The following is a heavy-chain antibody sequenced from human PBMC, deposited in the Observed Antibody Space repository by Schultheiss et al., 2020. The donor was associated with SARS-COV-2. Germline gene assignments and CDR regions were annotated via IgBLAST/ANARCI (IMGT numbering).Heavy chain of an antibody. CDR2: LYSGGST. V-gene: IGHV3-23*03. CDR1: EFTFSSYA. D-gene: IGHD6-19*01. Sequence: GGSLRLSCTASEFTFSSYAMSWVRQAPGKGLEWVSVLYSGGSTYYADSVKGRVTISRDNAKNSLYLQMNSLRVEDTAVYYCAKGTARGLAVTGNWGQGTLVTVSS. J-gene: IGHJ4*02. CDR3: AKGTARGLAVTGN.